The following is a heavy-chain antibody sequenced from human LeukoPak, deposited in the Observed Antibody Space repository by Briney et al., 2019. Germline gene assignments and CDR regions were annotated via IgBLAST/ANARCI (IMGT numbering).Heavy chain of an antibody. D-gene: IGHD1-26*01. CDR3: ARVGARYYYGMDV. CDR1: GFTFSSYA. Sequence: GRSLRLSCAASGFTFSSYAISWVRQAPGQGLEWMGRIIPILGIANYAQKFQGRVTITADKSTSTAYMELSSLRSEDTAVYYCARVGARYYYGMDVWGQGTTVTVSS. CDR2: IIPILGIA. V-gene: IGHV1-69*04. J-gene: IGHJ6*02.